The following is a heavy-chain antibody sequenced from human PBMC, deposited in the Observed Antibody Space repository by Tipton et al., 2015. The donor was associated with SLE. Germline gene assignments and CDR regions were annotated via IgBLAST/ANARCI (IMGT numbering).Heavy chain of an antibody. CDR2: IYSSGST. V-gene: IGHV4-4*09. D-gene: IGHD6-13*01. J-gene: IGHJ4*02. CDR1: GGSISSYY. CDR3: ARENIAAAGPDS. Sequence: TLSLTCTVSGGSISSYYWSWIRQPPGKGLEWIAYIYSSGSTKYNPSLKSRVTIALDTSKNQFSLKLSSVTAADTAVYYCARENIAAAGPDSWGQGTLVTVSS.